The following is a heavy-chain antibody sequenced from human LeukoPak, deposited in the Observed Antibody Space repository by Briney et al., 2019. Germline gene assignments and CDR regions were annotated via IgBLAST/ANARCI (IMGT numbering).Heavy chain of an antibody. D-gene: IGHD3-10*01. CDR3: ARGGSLLSMVRGGPAFDI. CDR2: MNPNSGNT. Sequence: GASVKVSCKASGYTFTSYDINWVRQATGQGLEWMGWMNPNSGNTGYAQKFQGRVTMTRNTSISTAYMELSSLRSEDTAVYYCARGGSLLSMVRGGPAFDIWGQGTMVTVSS. CDR1: GYTFTSYD. J-gene: IGHJ3*02. V-gene: IGHV1-8*01.